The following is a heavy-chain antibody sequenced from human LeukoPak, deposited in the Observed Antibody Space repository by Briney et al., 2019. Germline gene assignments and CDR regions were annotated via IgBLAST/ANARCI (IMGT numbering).Heavy chain of an antibody. D-gene: IGHD3-22*01. CDR3: ARDRGDSSGYYYFGY. CDR2: IYYSGST. J-gene: IGHJ4*02. Sequence: PSETLSLTCTVSGGSISSYYGSWIRQPPGKALEWIGYIYYSGSTNYNPSLKSRVTISVDTSKNQFSLKLSSVTAADTAVYYCARDRGDSSGYYYFGYWGQGTLVTVSS. V-gene: IGHV4-59*01. CDR1: GGSISSYY.